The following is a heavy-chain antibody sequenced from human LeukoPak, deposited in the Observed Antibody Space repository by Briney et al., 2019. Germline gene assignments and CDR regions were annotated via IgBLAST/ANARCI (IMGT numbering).Heavy chain of an antibody. CDR3: ARDLYGSGTSGDY. D-gene: IGHD3-10*01. CDR2: ISHDETNK. J-gene: IGHJ4*02. V-gene: IGHV3-30-3*01. Sequence: GGSLRLSCAASGFTFSSFAMHWVRQAPGKGLEWVAVISHDETNKYYADSVKGRFTISRDNAKNTLYLQMNSLRAEDTAVYYCARDLYGSGTSGDYWGQGTLVTVSS. CDR1: GFTFSSFA.